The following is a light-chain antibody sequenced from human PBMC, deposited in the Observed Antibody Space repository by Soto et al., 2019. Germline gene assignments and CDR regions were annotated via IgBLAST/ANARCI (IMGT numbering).Light chain of an antibody. CDR1: NIGSKN. CDR2: DDS. V-gene: IGLV3-21*02. CDR3: QVWDSSSDHPGV. Sequence: SYELTQPPSVSVAPGQTARITCGGDNIGSKNVHWYRQKAGQAPVLVVYDDSDRPSGIPERFSGYNSGNTATLTISRVEAGDEADYYCQVWDSSSDHPGVFGTGTKVTVL. J-gene: IGLJ1*01.